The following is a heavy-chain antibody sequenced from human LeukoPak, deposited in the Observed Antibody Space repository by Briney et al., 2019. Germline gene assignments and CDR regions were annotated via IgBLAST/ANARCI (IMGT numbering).Heavy chain of an antibody. V-gene: IGHV3-30*04. J-gene: IGHJ4*02. CDR1: GFTFSSYA. CDR3: AREPEGYGSGRGYFDT. CDR2: ISYDGSNK. Sequence: PVGSLRLSCAASGFTFSSYAMHWVRQAPGKGLEWVAVISYDGSNKYYADSVKGRFTISRDNSKNTLYLQMNSLRAEDTAVYYCAREPEGYGSGRGYFDTWGQGTLVTVSS. D-gene: IGHD3-10*01.